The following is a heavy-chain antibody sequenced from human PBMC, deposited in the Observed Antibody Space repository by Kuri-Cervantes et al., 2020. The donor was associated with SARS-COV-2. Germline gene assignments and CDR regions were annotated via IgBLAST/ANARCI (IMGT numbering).Heavy chain of an antibody. J-gene: IGHJ4*02. Sequence: GGSLRLSCAASGFTVSSNYMSWVRQAPGKGLEWVSVIYSGGSTYYADSVKGRFTISRDNAKNSLYLQMNSLRAEDTALYYCARVGDSSSWRGGPDYWGQGTLVTVSS. D-gene: IGHD6-13*01. CDR2: IYSGGST. CDR3: ARVGDSSSWRGGPDY. CDR1: GFTVSSNY. V-gene: IGHV3-53*01.